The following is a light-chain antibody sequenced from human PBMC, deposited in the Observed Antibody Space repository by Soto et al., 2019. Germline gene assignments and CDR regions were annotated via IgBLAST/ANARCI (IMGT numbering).Light chain of an antibody. CDR1: NIGTKN. J-gene: IGLJ2*01. CDR3: QVWDSSVV. CDR2: RDS. V-gene: IGLV3-9*01. Sequence: SYELTQPLSVSVALGQTATITCGANNIGTKNVHGYQQKPGQAPVLVIYRDSNRPSGIPERFFGSNSGNTATLTISRAQAGDEADYYCQVWDSSVVFGGGTKLTVL.